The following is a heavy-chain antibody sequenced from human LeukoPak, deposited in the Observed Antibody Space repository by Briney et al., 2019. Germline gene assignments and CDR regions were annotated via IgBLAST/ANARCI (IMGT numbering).Heavy chain of an antibody. CDR2: IYYSGST. Sequence: SETLSLTCTVSGGSISNYWSWIRQPPGKGLEWIGYIYYSGSTNYNPSLKSRVTISVDTSKNQFSLELSSVTAADTAVYYCARDRYCSSTSCYTGYYYGMDVWGQGTTVTVSS. V-gene: IGHV4-59*01. D-gene: IGHD2-2*02. CDR3: ARDRYCSSTSCYTGYYYGMDV. J-gene: IGHJ6*02. CDR1: GGSISNY.